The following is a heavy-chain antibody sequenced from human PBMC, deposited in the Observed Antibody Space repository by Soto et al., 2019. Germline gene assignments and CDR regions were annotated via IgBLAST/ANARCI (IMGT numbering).Heavy chain of an antibody. D-gene: IGHD6-19*01. CDR1: GFFFSSYT. Sequence: EVQLLESGGGLVQPGGSLRLSCVGSGFFFSSYTMTWVRQAPGKGLEWVSSFSATSENTYYADCVRGRFTISRDNSKNELFLQMNRLTAEDTARYYGANASDQQCERLPFDYWGQGILVIVSS. J-gene: IGHJ4*02. CDR3: ANASDQQCERLPFDY. CDR2: FSATSENT. V-gene: IGHV3-23*01.